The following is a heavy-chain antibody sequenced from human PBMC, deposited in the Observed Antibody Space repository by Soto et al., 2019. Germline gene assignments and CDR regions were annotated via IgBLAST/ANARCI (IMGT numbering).Heavy chain of an antibody. Sequence: GGSLRLSCAVSGFTFSNYAMTWVRQAPGKGLEWVSGITGSGRDTYYADSVKGRFTISRDNSKNMVFLQMSSLRAEDTALYYCAKNGLDNSPSAIDSWGPGTLVTVSS. V-gene: IGHV3-23*01. D-gene: IGHD2-8*01. CDR1: GFTFSNYA. J-gene: IGHJ4*02. CDR2: ITGSGRDT. CDR3: AKNGLDNSPSAIDS.